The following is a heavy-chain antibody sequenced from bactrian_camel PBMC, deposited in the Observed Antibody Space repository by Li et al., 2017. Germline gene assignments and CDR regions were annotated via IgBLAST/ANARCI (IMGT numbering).Heavy chain of an antibody. CDR1: VYTVRGSTSY. D-gene: IGHD3*01. Sequence: HVQLVEYGGGSVQAGGSLRLSCVASVYTVRGSTSYIGWFRQAPGKEREGVAAIYAGGVPTYADSVKGRFTISQGNATNTVDLQMNGLKPEDTAMYYCAAGRGRSDCSRLEGVGCRGQGTQVTVS. J-gene: IGHJ4*01. CDR3: AAGRGRSDCSRLEGVGC. V-gene: IGHV3S53*01. CDR2: IYAGGVP.